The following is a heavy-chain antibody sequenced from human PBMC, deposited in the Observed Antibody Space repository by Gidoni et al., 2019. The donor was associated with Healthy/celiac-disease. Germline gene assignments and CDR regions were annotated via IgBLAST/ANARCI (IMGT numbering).Heavy chain of an antibody. CDR1: GFTFSDYY. CDR2: ISSSSSYT. D-gene: IGHD6-19*01. J-gene: IGHJ4*02. CDR3: AREDGNRGGAVAGTPGLDY. V-gene: IGHV3-11*06. Sequence: QVQLVESGGGLVKPGGSLRLSCAASGFTFSDYYMSWIRQAPGKGLEWVSYISSSSSYTNYADSVKGRFTISRDNAKNSLYLQMNSLRAEDTAVYYCAREDGNRGGAVAGTPGLDYWGQGTLVTVSS.